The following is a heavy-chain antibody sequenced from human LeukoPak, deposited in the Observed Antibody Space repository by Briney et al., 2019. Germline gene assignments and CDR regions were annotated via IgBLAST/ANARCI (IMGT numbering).Heavy chain of an antibody. CDR2: IYPGDSDT. CDR1: GYSFTSYW. J-gene: IGHJ4*02. D-gene: IGHD3-22*01. CDR3: ARQLDYYDSSGYYPRALIDY. V-gene: IGHV5-51*01. Sequence: GESLKISCKGSGYSFTSYWIGWVRQMPGKGLEWMGIIYPGDSDTRYSPSFQGQVTISADKSISTAYLQWSSLKASDTAMYYCARQLDYYDSSGYYPRALIDYWGQGTLVTVS.